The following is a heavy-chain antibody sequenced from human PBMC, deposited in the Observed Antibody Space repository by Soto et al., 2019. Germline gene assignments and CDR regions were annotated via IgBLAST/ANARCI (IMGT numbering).Heavy chain of an antibody. V-gene: IGHV3-21*01. Sequence: GGSLRLSCAASGLTFSTFSMNWVRQAPGKGLEWVSSISSSSSYMYYADSVKGRFTISRDNAKNSLYLQMNSLRVEDTAVYYCAGSGWYFPFDYWGQGTLVTVSS. D-gene: IGHD6-19*01. CDR1: GLTFSTFS. CDR2: ISSSSSYM. CDR3: AGSGWYFPFDY. J-gene: IGHJ4*02.